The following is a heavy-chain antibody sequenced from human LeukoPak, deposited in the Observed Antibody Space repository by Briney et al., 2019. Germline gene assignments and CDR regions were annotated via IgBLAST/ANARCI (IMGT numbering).Heavy chain of an antibody. J-gene: IGHJ4*02. D-gene: IGHD3-3*01. CDR1: GDSISTYY. CDR3: TRVGFWSGYYHFDS. Sequence: SETLSLTCTVSGDSISTYYWSWVRQPPGKGLEWIGYIYYSGSTNYNPSLKSRVTISVDTSKKQFFLKLSSVTAADTAVYHCTRVGFWSGYYHFDSWGQGTLVTVSS. V-gene: IGHV4-59*01. CDR2: IYYSGST.